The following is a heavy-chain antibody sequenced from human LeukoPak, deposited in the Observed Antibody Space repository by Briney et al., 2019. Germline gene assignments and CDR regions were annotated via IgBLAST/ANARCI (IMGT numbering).Heavy chain of an antibody. CDR3: ARDPTTVTKGFDI. V-gene: IGHV4-38-2*02. Sequence: SETLSLTCTVSGFSISSGYYWGWIRQPPGKGLEWIGSIYHGGSTYYNPSLKSRVTISVDTSKNQFSLKLSSVTAADTAVYYCARDPTTVTKGFDIWGQGTLVTVSS. D-gene: IGHD4-17*01. CDR2: IYHGGST. CDR1: GFSISSGYY. J-gene: IGHJ3*02.